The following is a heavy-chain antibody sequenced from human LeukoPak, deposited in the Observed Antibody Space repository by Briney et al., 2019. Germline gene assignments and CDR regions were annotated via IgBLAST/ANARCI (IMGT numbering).Heavy chain of an antibody. CDR1: GFTFSSYA. Sequence: GGSLRLSCAASGFTFSSYAMIWVRQAPGRGLEWASGVSGRTGITFYADSVKGRFTISRDNSKNILYLQMNSLRAEDTAVYYCAKVGYCSGGRCYAKHYFDSWGQGTLVTVSS. CDR2: VSGRTGIT. J-gene: IGHJ4*02. D-gene: IGHD2-15*01. CDR3: AKVGYCSGGRCYAKHYFDS. V-gene: IGHV3-23*01.